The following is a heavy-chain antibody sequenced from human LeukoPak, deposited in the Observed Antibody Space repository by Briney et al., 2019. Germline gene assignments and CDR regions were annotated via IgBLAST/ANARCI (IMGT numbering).Heavy chain of an antibody. V-gene: IGHV3-11*01. CDR2: ISSSGSTI. CDR1: GGSISSYY. J-gene: IGHJ4*02. D-gene: IGHD3-22*01. CDR3: ARDENYYDSSGTPGY. Sequence: LSLTCTVSGGSISSYYWSWIRQAPGKGLEWVSYISSSGSTIYYADSVKGRFTISRDNAKNSLYLQMNSLRAEDTAVYYCARDENYYDSSGTPGYWGQGTLVTVSS.